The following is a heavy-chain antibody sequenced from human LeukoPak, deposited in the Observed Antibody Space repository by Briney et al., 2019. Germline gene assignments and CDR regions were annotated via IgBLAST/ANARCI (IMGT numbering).Heavy chain of an antibody. J-gene: IGHJ4*02. CDR1: GDSISGYH. CDR2: VYSSGST. V-gene: IGHV4-4*07. CDR3: AICQVGDSSVTSCSRFDY. Sequence: PSETLSLTCTVSGDSISGYHWSWIRQPAGKGLEWIGRVYSSGSTNYNPSLKSRVTMSVDTSKNQFSLRLSSVTASATAVYYCAICQVGDSSVTSCSRFDYWGQGTLVTVSS. D-gene: IGHD2-2*01.